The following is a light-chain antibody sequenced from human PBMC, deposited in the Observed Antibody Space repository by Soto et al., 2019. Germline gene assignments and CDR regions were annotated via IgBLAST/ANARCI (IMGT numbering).Light chain of an antibody. CDR2: GAS. Sequence: TQSPSTLSASVGDRVTISCRASQNIFTYLAWYQQKPGQAPRLLIYGASIRAADIPDRFSGSGSGTDFTLTISGLEPEDFAVYYCHHYASSRHTFGQGTKVDIK. CDR1: QNIFTY. J-gene: IGKJ2*01. CDR3: HHYASSRHT. V-gene: IGKV3-20*01.